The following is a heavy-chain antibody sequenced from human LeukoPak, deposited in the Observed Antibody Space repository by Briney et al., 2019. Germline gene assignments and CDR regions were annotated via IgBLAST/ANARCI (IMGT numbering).Heavy chain of an antibody. D-gene: IGHD3-22*01. CDR2: INHSGST. CDR1: GGSFSGYV. J-gene: IGHJ3*02. Sequence: SETLSLTCGVYGGSFSGYVWSWIRQPQGKGLQWIGEINHSGSTTYNPSLKSQVTISLDTSRNQFSLKLTSVTAADTAVYYCAKTPVVTLSAFDIWGQGTLVTVSS. V-gene: IGHV4-34*01. CDR3: AKTPVVTLSAFDI.